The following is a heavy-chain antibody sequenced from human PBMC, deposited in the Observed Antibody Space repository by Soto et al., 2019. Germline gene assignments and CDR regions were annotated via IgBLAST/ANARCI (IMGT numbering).Heavy chain of an antibody. D-gene: IGHD6-19*01. V-gene: IGHV3-30-3*01. J-gene: IGHJ4*02. CDR2: ISYDGSNK. CDR3: AREIVAVAGTYFDY. CDR1: GFTFSSYA. Sequence: QVQLVESGGGVVQPGRSLRLSCAASGFTFSSYAMHWVRQAPGKGLEWVAVISYDGSNKYYADSVKGRFTISRDNSKNTLYLQMNSLRAEDTAVYYCAREIVAVAGTYFDYWGQGTLVTVSS.